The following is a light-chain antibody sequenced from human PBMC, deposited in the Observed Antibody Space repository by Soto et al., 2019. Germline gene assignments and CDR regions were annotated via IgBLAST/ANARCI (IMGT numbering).Light chain of an antibody. V-gene: IGKV1-39*01. CDR3: QQSYSGLVA. CDR2: AAS. J-gene: IGKJ1*01. CDR1: QSISSY. Sequence: DIQMTPSPSSLSASVGDRVTITCRASQSISSYLNWYQQKPGKAPKLLIYAASSLQSGVPSRFSGSGSGTDFTLTISSLQPEDFATYYFQQSYSGLVAFGQGTKVEIK.